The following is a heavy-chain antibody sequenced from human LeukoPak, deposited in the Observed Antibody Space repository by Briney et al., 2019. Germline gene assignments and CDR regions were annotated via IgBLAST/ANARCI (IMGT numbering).Heavy chain of an antibody. CDR2: INPNSGGT. CDR1: GYTFTGYY. D-gene: IGHD1-26*01. Sequence: ASVKVSCKASGYTFTGYYMHWVRQAPGQGLEWMGWINPNSGGTNYAQKFQGRVTMTRDTSISTAYMELSRLRSDDTAVYYCARGVGDSHGWEQPLGESDYYYMDVWGKGTTVTVSS. J-gene: IGHJ6*03. CDR3: ARGVGDSHGWEQPLGESDYYYMDV. V-gene: IGHV1-2*02.